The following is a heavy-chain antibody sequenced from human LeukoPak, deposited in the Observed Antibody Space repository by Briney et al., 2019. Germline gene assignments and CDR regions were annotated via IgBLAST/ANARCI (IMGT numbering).Heavy chain of an antibody. CDR2: ISTTSSTI. CDR1: GFXFSPYS. CDR3: AGGGAYDSSGYHGRFDY. V-gene: IGHV3-48*02. D-gene: IGHD3-22*01. Sequence: PGGSLRLSCAASGFXFSPYSINWVRQAPGKGLEWISYISTTSSTIYYADSVKGRFTISRDNAKNSLYLQMNSLRDEDTAVYYCAGGGAYDSSGYHGRFDYRGQGTLVTVSS. J-gene: IGHJ4*02.